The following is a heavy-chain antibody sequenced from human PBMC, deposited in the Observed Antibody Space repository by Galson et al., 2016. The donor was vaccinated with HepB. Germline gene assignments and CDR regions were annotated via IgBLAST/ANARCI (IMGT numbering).Heavy chain of an antibody. J-gene: IGHJ4*02. CDR3: ARYSNSWAPFDY. D-gene: IGHD6-13*01. V-gene: IGHV3-23*01. Sequence: SLRLSCAASGFTFSNYAMTWVRQAPGKGLEWVSGISGSGANTHYANAVKGRFTISRDNSNNTLYSQVNSLRAEDTALYFCARYSNSWAPFDYWGQGRLVTVSS. CDR1: GFTFSNYA. CDR2: ISGSGANT.